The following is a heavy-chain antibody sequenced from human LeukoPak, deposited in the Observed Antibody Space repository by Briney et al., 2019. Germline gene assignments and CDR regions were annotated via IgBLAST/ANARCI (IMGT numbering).Heavy chain of an antibody. D-gene: IGHD2-2*01. Sequence: SETLSLTCAVYGGSFSGYYWSWIRQPPGRGLEWIGEINHSGSTNYNPSLKSRVTISVDTSKNQFSLKLSSVTAADTAVYYCARGPDGYQLLPYYFDYWGQGTLVTVSS. CDR2: INHSGST. CDR1: GGSFSGYY. J-gene: IGHJ4*02. CDR3: ARGPDGYQLLPYYFDY. V-gene: IGHV4-34*01.